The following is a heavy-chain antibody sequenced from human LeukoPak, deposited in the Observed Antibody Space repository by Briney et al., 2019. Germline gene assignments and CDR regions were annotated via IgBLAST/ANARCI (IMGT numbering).Heavy chain of an antibody. V-gene: IGHV3-33*01. CDR3: ARGGPRITMVRGARVYGMDV. J-gene: IGHJ6*02. CDR1: GFTFSSYG. Sequence: GRSLRLSCAASGFTFSSYGMHWVRQAPGKGLEWVAVIWYDGSNKHYADSVKGRFTISRDNSKNTLYLQMNSLRAEDTAVYYCARGGPRITMVRGARVYGMDVWGQGTTVTVSS. D-gene: IGHD3-10*01. CDR2: IWYDGSNK.